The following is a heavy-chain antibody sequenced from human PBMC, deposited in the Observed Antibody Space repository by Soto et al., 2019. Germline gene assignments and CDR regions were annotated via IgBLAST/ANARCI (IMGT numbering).Heavy chain of an antibody. CDR2: IIPIFGTA. D-gene: IGHD1-26*01. CDR3: ARDGGRHSGGIDY. J-gene: IGHJ4*02. V-gene: IGHV1-69*01. Sequence: QVQLVQSGAEVKKPGSSVKVSCKASGGTFSSYSINWVRQAPGQGLEWMGEIIPIFGTASYAQTFQGRVTMTADESTSTAYMELSSLRSEDTAVYYCARDGGRHSGGIDYWGQGTLVTVSS. CDR1: GGTFSSYS.